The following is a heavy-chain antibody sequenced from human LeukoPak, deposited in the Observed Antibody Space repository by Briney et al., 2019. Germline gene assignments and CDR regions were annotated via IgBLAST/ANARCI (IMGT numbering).Heavy chain of an antibody. Sequence: GASVKVSCKASGGTFSSYAISWVRQAPGQGLEWMGRIIPILGIANYAQKFQGRVTITADKSTSTAYMELSSLRSEDTAVYYCARGGGDYERPFDYWGQGTLVTVSS. CDR3: ARGGGDYERPFDY. D-gene: IGHD4-17*01. V-gene: IGHV1-69*04. J-gene: IGHJ4*02. CDR1: GGTFSSYA. CDR2: IIPILGIA.